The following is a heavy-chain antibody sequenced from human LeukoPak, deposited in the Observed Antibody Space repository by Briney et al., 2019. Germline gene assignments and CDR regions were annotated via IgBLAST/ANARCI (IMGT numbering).Heavy chain of an antibody. J-gene: IGHJ6*03. CDR3: ARGEGVATTHLYYYYYMDV. V-gene: IGHV4-61*02. Sequence: SQTLSLTCTVSGGSISSGSYYWSWMRQPAGKGLEWIVRIDTSGSTNYNPSLKRRVSMSVYTSKNQFSLKLSSVTAADTAVYYCARGEGVATTHLYYYYYMDVWGKGTTVTVSS. CDR2: IDTSGST. D-gene: IGHD5-12*01. CDR1: GGSISSGSYY.